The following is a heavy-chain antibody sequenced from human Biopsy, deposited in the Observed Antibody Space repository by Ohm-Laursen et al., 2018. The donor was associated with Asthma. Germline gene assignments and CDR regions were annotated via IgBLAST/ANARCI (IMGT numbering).Heavy chain of an antibody. J-gene: IGHJ4*02. V-gene: IGHV1-24*01. CDR3: ASDFPKDYVRYNFQF. CDR1: GYSLTDLS. D-gene: IGHD4-17*01. CDR2: HDHEEGGT. Sequence: ASVKVSCKISGYSLTDLSMHWVRRAPGQGPEWMGGHDHEEGGTVNARRFQGRVTMTEDTSTDTAYMELSSLGSDDTAVYYCASDFPKDYVRYNFQFWGQGTLVTVSS.